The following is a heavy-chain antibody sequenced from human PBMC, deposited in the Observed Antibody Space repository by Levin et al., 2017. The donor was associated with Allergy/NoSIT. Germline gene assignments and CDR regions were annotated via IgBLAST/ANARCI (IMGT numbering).Heavy chain of an antibody. Sequence: GGSLRLSCAASGFTFSSYGMHWVRQAPGKGLEWVAIISYDASNKYYADSVKGRFTISRDNSKNTLYLQMKSLRADDTAVYYCAKDRVVRGITTRSFDYWGQGTLVSVSS. CDR3: AKDRVVRGITTRSFDY. D-gene: IGHD3-10*01. J-gene: IGHJ4*02. V-gene: IGHV3-30*18. CDR2: ISYDASNK. CDR1: GFTFSSYG.